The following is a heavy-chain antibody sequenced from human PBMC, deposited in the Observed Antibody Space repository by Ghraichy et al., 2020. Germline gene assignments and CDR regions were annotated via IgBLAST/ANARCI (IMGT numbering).Heavy chain of an antibody. Sequence: GSLRLSCAASGFTFSSYWMHWVRQAPGKGLVWVSRINSDGSSTSYADSVKGRFTISRDNAKNTLYLQMNSLRAEDTAVYYCARVIPWGAFDIWGQGTMVTVSS. J-gene: IGHJ3*02. V-gene: IGHV3-74*01. CDR1: GFTFSSYW. D-gene: IGHD3-16*01. CDR2: INSDGSST. CDR3: ARVIPWGAFDI.